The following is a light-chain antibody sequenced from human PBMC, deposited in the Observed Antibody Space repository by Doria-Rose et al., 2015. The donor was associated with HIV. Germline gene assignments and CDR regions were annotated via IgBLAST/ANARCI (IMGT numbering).Light chain of an antibody. Sequence: TQSPGTLSLSPGERATLSCRASQSFSSTYLAWYQQKPGQAPSLLIYDGSTRATGIPDRFSVSGSGTDLTLTINRLEPEDFALYYCHRYGTSWTFGQGTKVEI. J-gene: IGKJ1*01. CDR3: HRYGTSWT. CDR2: DGS. V-gene: IGKV3-20*01. CDR1: QSFSSTY.